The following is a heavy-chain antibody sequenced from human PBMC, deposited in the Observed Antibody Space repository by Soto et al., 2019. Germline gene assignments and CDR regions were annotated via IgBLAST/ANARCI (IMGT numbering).Heavy chain of an antibody. V-gene: IGHV4-59*01. J-gene: IGHJ4*02. Sequence: SETLSLTCTVSGGSISSYYWSWSRQPPGKGLEWIGYIYYSGITDYNPSLKSRVTISVDTSKSQFSLKLSSVTAADTAVYYCARGGGVYYFDYWGQGTLVTVSS. D-gene: IGHD2-8*02. CDR1: GGSISSYY. CDR2: IYYSGIT. CDR3: ARGGGVYYFDY.